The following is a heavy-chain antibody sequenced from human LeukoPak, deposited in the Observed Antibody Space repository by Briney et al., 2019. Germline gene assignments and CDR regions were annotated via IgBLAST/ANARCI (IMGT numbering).Heavy chain of an antibody. J-gene: IGHJ6*04. CDR2: IKQDGSEK. Sequence: GGSLRLSCAASGFTFSNSWMTWVRQAPGKGLEWVANIKQDGSEKYYVDSVKGRFTITRDNSKTSLYLQMNSLKAEDTAVYYCARDSRMQWPDSGSYGMDVWGTGTSVTVSS. V-gene: IGHV3-7*03. CDR3: ARDSRMQWPDSGSYGMDV. CDR1: GFTFSNSW. D-gene: IGHD6-19*01.